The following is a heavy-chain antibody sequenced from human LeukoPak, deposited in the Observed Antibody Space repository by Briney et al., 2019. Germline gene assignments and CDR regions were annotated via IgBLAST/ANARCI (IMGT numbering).Heavy chain of an antibody. D-gene: IGHD3-22*01. CDR2: INPNSGGT. Sequence: ASVKVSCKASGYTFTGYYIHWVRQAPGQGLEWMGWINPNSGGTNYAQKFQGRVTMTRDTSISTAYMELSRLRSDDTAVYYCARVIEYYDSSGYYELLYWGQGTLVTVSS. V-gene: IGHV1-2*02. CDR1: GYTFTGYY. CDR3: ARVIEYYDSSGYYELLY. J-gene: IGHJ4*02.